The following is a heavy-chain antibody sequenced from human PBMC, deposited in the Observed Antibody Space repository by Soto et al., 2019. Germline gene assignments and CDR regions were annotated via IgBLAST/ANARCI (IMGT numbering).Heavy chain of an antibody. J-gene: IGHJ4*02. CDR3: AREPVVAATLEGMGYFDY. D-gene: IGHD2-15*01. CDR2: IYYSGST. Sequence: KPSETLSLTCTVSGGSISSGGYYWSWIRQHPGKGLEWIGYIYYSGSTYYNPSLKSRVTISVDTSKNQFSLKLSSVTAADTAVYYCAREPVVAATLEGMGYFDYWGQGTLVTVSS. V-gene: IGHV4-31*03. CDR1: GGSISSGGYY.